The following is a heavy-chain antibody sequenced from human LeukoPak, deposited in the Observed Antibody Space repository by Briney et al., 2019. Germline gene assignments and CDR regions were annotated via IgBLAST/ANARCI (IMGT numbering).Heavy chain of an antibody. J-gene: IGHJ4*02. D-gene: IGHD3-16*01. CDR2: IYYSGST. CDR1: GGSISSTDFS. V-gene: IGHV4-30-4*08. Sequence: SETLSLTCTVSGGSISSTDFSWNGMRQHPGKGLEWIGYIYYSGSTYYNPSLKSRVTISVDTSKNQFSLKLSSVTAADTAVYYCARDRGPRLGVDYWGQGTLVTVSS. CDR3: ARDRGPRLGVDY.